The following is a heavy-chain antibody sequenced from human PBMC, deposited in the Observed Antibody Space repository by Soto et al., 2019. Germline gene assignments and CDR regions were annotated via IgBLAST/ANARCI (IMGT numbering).Heavy chain of an antibody. D-gene: IGHD3-3*01. CDR2: ISYDGSNK. Sequence: GGSLRLSCAASGFTFSSYGMHWVRQAPGKGLEWVAVISYDGSNKYYADSVKGRFTISRDNSKNTLYLQMNSLRAEDTAVYYCANPNVWSGYSSRAGGYYYGMDVWGQGTTVTVSS. CDR1: GFTFSSYG. V-gene: IGHV3-30*18. J-gene: IGHJ6*02. CDR3: ANPNVWSGYSSRAGGYYYGMDV.